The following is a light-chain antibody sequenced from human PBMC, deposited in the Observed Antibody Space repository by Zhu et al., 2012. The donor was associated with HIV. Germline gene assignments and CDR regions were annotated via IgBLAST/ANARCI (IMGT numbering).Light chain of an antibody. CDR1: QTISTNS. V-gene: IGKV3-20*01. J-gene: IGKJ4*01. CDR3: QQYETSVT. Sequence: EVVLTQSPGTLSLSPGERATLSCRASQTISTNSLAWCQKRSGHFPRLLIHGASTRAADIPDRFSGSGSGAEFTLTISRLEPEDFAVYYCQQYETSVTFGGGTKVEIK. CDR2: GAS.